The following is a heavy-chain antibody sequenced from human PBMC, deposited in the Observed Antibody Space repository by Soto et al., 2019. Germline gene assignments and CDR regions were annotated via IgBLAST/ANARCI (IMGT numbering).Heavy chain of an antibody. CDR3: AKDQRAAAGTEHYGMDV. Sequence: QVQLVESGGGVVQPGRSLRLSCAASGFTFSSYGMHWVRQAPGKGLEWVAVISYDGSNKYYADSVKGRFTISRDNSKNXXYLQMNSLRAEDTAVYYCAKDQRAAAGTEHYGMDVWGQGTTVTVSS. V-gene: IGHV3-30*18. CDR2: ISYDGSNK. D-gene: IGHD6-13*01. CDR1: GFTFSSYG. J-gene: IGHJ6*02.